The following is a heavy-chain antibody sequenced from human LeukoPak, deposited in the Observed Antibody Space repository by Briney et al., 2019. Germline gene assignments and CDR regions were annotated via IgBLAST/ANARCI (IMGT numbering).Heavy chain of an antibody. Sequence: GGSLRLSCATSGFTFSSTWMNWVRQAPGKGLEWVGRIKSKSDGGTIDYAAPVKGRFTISRDDSRNTLYLQMHSLTTEDTAVYYCATTRTYWGQGTLVTVSS. CDR1: GFTFSSTW. V-gene: IGHV3-15*07. CDR2: IKSKSDGGTI. CDR3: ATTRTY. J-gene: IGHJ4*02.